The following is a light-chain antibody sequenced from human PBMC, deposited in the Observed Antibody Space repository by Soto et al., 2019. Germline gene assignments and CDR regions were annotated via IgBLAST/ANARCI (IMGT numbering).Light chain of an antibody. V-gene: IGKV3-20*01. CDR3: QQYGSSPPFT. Sequence: EIVLTKSPGTLSLSPGERATLSCRASQSVSSRYLAWYQQKPGQAPRLLMYGASNRPTGIPDRFSGSGSGTDFTLTISRLEPEDFAVYFCQQYGSSPPFTFGQGTKVEIK. J-gene: IGKJ2*01. CDR2: GAS. CDR1: QSVSSRY.